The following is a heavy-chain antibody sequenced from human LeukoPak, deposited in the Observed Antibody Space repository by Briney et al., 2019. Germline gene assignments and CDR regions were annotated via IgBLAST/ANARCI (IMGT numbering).Heavy chain of an antibody. CDR3: ARDSRAGSLFAY. J-gene: IGHJ4*02. Sequence: SETLSLTCTVSGGSISGYYWSWIRQPPGKGLEWVGYISYSGSTNYNPSLKSRVTISVDTSKNQFSLKLSSVTAADTAIYYCARDSRAGSLFAYWGQGTLVTVSS. D-gene: IGHD6-19*01. CDR2: ISYSGST. CDR1: GGSISGYY. V-gene: IGHV4-59*01.